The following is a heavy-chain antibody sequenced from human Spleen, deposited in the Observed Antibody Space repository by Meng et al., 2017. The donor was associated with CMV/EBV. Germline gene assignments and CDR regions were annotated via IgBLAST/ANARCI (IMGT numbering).Heavy chain of an antibody. CDR3: ARSGDRIAAARPPNYYFDY. V-gene: IGHV4-34*01. CDR1: GGSFSGYY. J-gene: IGHJ4*02. D-gene: IGHD6-13*01. Sequence: GSLRLSCAVYGGSFSGYYWSWIRQPPGKGLEWIGEINHSGSTNYNPSLKSRVTISVDTSKNQFSLKLSSVTAADTAVYYCARSGDRIAAARPPNYYFDYWGQGTLVTVSS. CDR2: INHSGST.